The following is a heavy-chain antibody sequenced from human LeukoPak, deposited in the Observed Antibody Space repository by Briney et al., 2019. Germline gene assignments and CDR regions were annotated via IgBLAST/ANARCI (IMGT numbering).Heavy chain of an antibody. V-gene: IGHV1-18*01. CDR3: ARGPYFYDRSGYYKYYFDY. CDR1: NYTFTRYG. Sequence: ASVKVSCKASNYTFTRYGISWMRQAPGQGVEWMGWISVYNGDTNYAQKFQGRVTMTTDTTTSTAYMDLRGLRSDDTAIYYCARGPYFYDRSGYYKYYFDYWGQGTLVTVSS. CDR2: ISVYNGDT. D-gene: IGHD3-22*01. J-gene: IGHJ4*02.